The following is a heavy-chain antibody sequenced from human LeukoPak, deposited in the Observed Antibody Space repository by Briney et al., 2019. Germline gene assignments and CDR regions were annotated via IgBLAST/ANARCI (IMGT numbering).Heavy chain of an antibody. D-gene: IGHD2-2*01. CDR2: IFHSGST. CDR1: GGSVSSSRW. J-gene: IGHJ5*02. CDR3: AREAGYCSDTSCSNWFDP. V-gene: IGHV4-4*02. Sequence: SETLSLTCAVSGGSVSSSRWWNWVRQPPGEGLQWIGKIFHSGSTNYNPSLKSRVTISVDKSKNQFSLKLSSVTAADTAVYYCAREAGYCSDTSCSNWFDPWGQGTLVTVSS.